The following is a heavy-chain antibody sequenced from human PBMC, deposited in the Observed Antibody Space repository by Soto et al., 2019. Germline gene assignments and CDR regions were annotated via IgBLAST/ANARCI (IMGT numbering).Heavy chain of an antibody. CDR3: AILGYFSA. V-gene: IGHV3-23*01. D-gene: IGHD1-26*01. J-gene: IGHJ5*02. CDR1: GFTFSAYA. Sequence: EVQLMESGGGSVQPGGSLRLSCAASGFTFSAYAINWVRQAPGKGLEWVSGVSGSGVDTYYADSVKGRFTISRDNSKNTLYLQVNSLRAEDTAVYYCAILGYFSAWGQGTLVTVSS. CDR2: VSGSGVDT.